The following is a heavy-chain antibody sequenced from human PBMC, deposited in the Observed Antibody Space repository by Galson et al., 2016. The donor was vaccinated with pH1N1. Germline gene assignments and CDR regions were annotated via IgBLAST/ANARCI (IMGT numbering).Heavy chain of an antibody. CDR3: TAYNWGSPFDV. V-gene: IGHV3-74*01. Sequence: SLRLSCAASGFTFNNYWMYWVRQAPGKGPVWVSRISPDGTDTLNADSVRGRFTITRDNSKNTLFLQMNSLGAEDTAMYYCTAYNWGSPFDVWGQGAMVTV. CDR1: GFTFNNYW. D-gene: IGHD7-27*01. CDR2: ISPDGTDT. J-gene: IGHJ3*01.